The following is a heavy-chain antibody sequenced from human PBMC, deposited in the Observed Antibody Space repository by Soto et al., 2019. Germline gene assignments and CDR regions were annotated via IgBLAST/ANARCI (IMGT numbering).Heavy chain of an antibody. CDR1: GGSISGSYYY. J-gene: IGHJ2*01. V-gene: IGHV4-39*01. CDR3: ARRGVEGGGWRYFDL. D-gene: IGHD6-19*01. CDR2: VFYTGFT. Sequence: SETLSLTCAVSGGSISGSYYYWAWLRQSPGKGPEWIGSVFYTGFTSYNPSLESRVSVSVDTSKSQFSLKLSAVTAADTAVYFCARRGVEGGGWRYFDLWGPGSLVTVSS.